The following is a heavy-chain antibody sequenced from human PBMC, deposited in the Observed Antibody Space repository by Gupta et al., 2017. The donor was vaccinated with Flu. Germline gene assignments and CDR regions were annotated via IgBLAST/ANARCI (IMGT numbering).Heavy chain of an antibody. J-gene: IGHJ5*02. Sequence: EVQLVESGGGLVQPGGSLRLSCPGSGFTFSHFEMNWVRQAPGKGLEWVSYISSRGTTIYYADSVKGRFTISRDNAKNSLSLQMNSLRAEDTAVYYCASNSASYGGWWGSWGQGTLVTVSS. CDR2: ISSRGTTI. V-gene: IGHV3-48*03. CDR3: ASNSASYGGWWGS. D-gene: IGHD2-21*01. CDR1: GFTFSHFE.